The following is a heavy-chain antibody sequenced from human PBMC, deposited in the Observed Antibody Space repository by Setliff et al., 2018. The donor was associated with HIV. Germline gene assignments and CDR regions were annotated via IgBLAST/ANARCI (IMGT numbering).Heavy chain of an antibody. D-gene: IGHD1-1*01. J-gene: IGHJ4*02. CDR3: ARELHWNDGVDQ. CDR2: INPSGGST. Sequence: ASVKVSCKASGYTFTSYYMHWVRQAPGQGLEWMGIINPSGGSTSYAQKFQGRVTMTRDTSTSTVYMELNSLRVEDTAVYYCARELHWNDGVDQWGQGTLVTVSS. V-gene: IGHV1-46*01. CDR1: GYTFTSYY.